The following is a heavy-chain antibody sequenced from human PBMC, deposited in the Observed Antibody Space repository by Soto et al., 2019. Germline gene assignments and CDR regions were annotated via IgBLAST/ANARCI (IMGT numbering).Heavy chain of an antibody. CDR1: GFTFSSYG. CDR3: AKDPHLADYGRYYYYYMDV. V-gene: IGHV3-30*18. CDR2: ISYDGSNK. J-gene: IGHJ6*03. D-gene: IGHD4-17*01. Sequence: GGSLRLSCAASGFTFSSYGMHWVRQAPGKGLEWVAVISYDGSNKYYADSVKGRFTISRDNSKNTLYLQMNSLRAEDTAVYYCAKDPHLADYGRYYYYYMDVWGKGTTVTVSS.